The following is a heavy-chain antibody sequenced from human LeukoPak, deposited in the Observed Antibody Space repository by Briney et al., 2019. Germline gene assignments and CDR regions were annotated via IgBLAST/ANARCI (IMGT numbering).Heavy chain of an antibody. Sequence: SVKVSCKASGGTFSSYAISWVRQAPGQGLEWMGGIIPIFGTANYAQKFQGRVTITADEPTSTAYMELSSLRSEDTAVYYCARGSPITFGGVIVIGAFDIWGQGTMVTVSS. J-gene: IGHJ3*02. CDR3: ARGSPITFGGVIVIGAFDI. D-gene: IGHD3-16*02. CDR1: GGTFSSYA. CDR2: IIPIFGTA. V-gene: IGHV1-69*13.